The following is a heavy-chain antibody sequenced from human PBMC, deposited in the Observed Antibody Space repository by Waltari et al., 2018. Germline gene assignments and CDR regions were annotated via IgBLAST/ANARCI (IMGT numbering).Heavy chain of an antibody. CDR2: IYYSGST. V-gene: IGHV4-59*01. CDR1: GGSISSYS. D-gene: IGHD3-10*01. Sequence: QVQLQESGPGLVKPSETLSLTCTVSGGSISSYSWSWIRQPPGKGLEWIGYIYYSGSTNYNPALKSRVTISVDTSKNQFSLKLSSVTAADTAVYYCAREGRGSTTSYYYYMDVWGKGTTVTISS. CDR3: AREGRGSTTSYYYYMDV. J-gene: IGHJ6*03.